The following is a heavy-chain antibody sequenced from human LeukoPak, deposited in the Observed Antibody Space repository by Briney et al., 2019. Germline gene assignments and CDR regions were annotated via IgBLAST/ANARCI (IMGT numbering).Heavy chain of an antibody. J-gene: IGHJ3*02. CDR3: ATDQAGIAVPDI. V-gene: IGHV1-18*01. D-gene: IGHD6-19*01. CDR2: ISAYNGNT. CDR1: GYTFTSYG. Sequence: ASVKVSCKASGYTFTSYGISWVRQAPGQGLEWMGWISAYNGNTNYAQKLQGRVTMTTDTSTSTAYMELRSLRSEDTAVYYCATDQAGIAVPDIWGQGTMVTVSS.